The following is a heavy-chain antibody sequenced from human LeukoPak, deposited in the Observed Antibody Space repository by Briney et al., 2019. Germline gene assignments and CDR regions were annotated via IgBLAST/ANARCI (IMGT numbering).Heavy chain of an antibody. Sequence: ASVKVSCKASGYTFTDYYMHWVRQAPGQGLEWMGWISAYNGNTNYAQKLQGRVTMTTDTSTSTAYMELRSLRSDDTAVYYCARIRKEYLDYWGQGTLVTVSS. V-gene: IGHV1-18*01. CDR2: ISAYNGNT. CDR3: ARIRKEYLDY. CDR1: GYTFTDYY. J-gene: IGHJ4*02.